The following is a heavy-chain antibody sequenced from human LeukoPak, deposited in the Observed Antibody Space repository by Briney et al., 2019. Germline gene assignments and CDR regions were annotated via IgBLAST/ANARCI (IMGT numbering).Heavy chain of an antibody. D-gene: IGHD3-10*01. V-gene: IGHV4-39*01. CDR1: GGSISSSSYY. CDR2: IYYSGST. Sequence: PSETLSLTCTVSGGSISSSSYYWGWIRQPPGKGLEWIGSIYYSGSTYYNPSLKSRVTISVDTSKNQFSLKLSSVTAADTAVYYCARGVLNTYYYGSGKARFDYWGQGTLVAVSS. CDR3: ARGVLNTYYYGSGKARFDY. J-gene: IGHJ4*02.